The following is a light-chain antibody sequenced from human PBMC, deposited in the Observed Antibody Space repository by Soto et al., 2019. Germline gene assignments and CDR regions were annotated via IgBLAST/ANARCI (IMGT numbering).Light chain of an antibody. V-gene: IGKV3-20*01. J-gene: IGKJ1*01. Sequence: EIVLTQSPALLSLSSGERAPLSCMASQSVSSSYLAWYQQKPGQAPRLLIYGASSRATGIPDRFIGYGSGTDFTLTISGLEPEDFAVYYCQQYGSSLSTFGQGTKVDIK. CDR2: GAS. CDR3: QQYGSSLST. CDR1: QSVSSSY.